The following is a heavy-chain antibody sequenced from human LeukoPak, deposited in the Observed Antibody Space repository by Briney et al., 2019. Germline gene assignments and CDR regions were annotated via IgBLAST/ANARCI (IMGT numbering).Heavy chain of an antibody. J-gene: IGHJ2*01. CDR2: IYYSGST. D-gene: IGHD1-14*01. V-gene: IGHV4-59*01. CDR1: GGSIMSYY. Sequence: PSETLSLTCTVSGGSIMSYYWSWIRQPPGKGLEWIGYIYYSGSTNYNPSLKSRVTISVDTSKNQFSLKLSSVTAADTAVYYCARGRSRNDLWGRGTLVTVSS. CDR3: ARGRSRNDL.